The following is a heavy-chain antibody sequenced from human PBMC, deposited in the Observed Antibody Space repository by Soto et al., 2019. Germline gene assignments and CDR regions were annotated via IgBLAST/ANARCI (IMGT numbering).Heavy chain of an antibody. V-gene: IGHV1-2*04. D-gene: IGHD2-15*01. CDR1: GYTFTCYY. CDR3: ARGPVAEDYYYYMDV. J-gene: IGHJ6*03. CDR2: INPNSGGT. Sequence: GASVKVSCKASGYTFTCYYMHWVRQAPGQGLEWMGWINPNSGGTNYAQKFQGWVTMTRDTSISTAYMELSRLRSDDTAVYYCARGPVAEDYYYYMDVWGKGTTVTVS.